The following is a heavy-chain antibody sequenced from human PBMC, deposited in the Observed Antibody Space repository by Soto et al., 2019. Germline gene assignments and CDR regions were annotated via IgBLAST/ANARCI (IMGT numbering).Heavy chain of an antibody. CDR2: IYYSGST. Sequence: SETLSLTCTVSGGSISSSSYYWGWIRQPPGKGLEWIGSIYYSGSTYYNPSLKSRVTISVDTSKNQFSLKLSSVTAADTAVYYCARFSYDYIWGSSYYYYYMDVWGKGTTVTVSS. D-gene: IGHD3-16*01. V-gene: IGHV4-39*01. J-gene: IGHJ6*03. CDR3: ARFSYDYIWGSSYYYYYMDV. CDR1: GGSISSSSYY.